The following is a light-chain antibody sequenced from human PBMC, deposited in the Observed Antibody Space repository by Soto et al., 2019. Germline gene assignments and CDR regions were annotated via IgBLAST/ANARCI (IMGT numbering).Light chain of an antibody. Sequence: QPVLTQPPSASGTPGQRVTISCSGSSSNIGSNYVYWYQQLPGTAPKLLIYRNSQRPSGVPDRFSGSKSGTSASLAISGLRSEDEADYYCAAWDDSLSGVVFGGGTKLT. CDR2: RNS. CDR1: SSNIGSNY. V-gene: IGLV1-47*01. J-gene: IGLJ2*01. CDR3: AAWDDSLSGVV.